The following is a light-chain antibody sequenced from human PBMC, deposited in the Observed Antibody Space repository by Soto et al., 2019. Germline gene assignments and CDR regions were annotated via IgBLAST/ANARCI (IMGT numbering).Light chain of an antibody. Sequence: DIQMTQSPSSLSASVGDRVSITCRTSQGISNYLAWYQQKPGKVPKLLIYAASTLPSGVPSRFSGSGSGTHFTLTISSLQPEDVATYYCQKYNDVPITFGGGTKVEIK. CDR2: AAS. CDR1: QGISNY. J-gene: IGKJ4*01. CDR3: QKYNDVPIT. V-gene: IGKV1-27*01.